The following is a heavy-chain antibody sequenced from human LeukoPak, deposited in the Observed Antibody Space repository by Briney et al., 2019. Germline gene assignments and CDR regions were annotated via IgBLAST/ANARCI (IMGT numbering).Heavy chain of an antibody. D-gene: IGHD3-22*01. V-gene: IGHV4-59*11. CDR3: ARGYDSSAYYPFNY. CDR2: ISDSGST. CDR1: GGSLSTHH. Sequence: SETLSLTCVVSGGSLSTHHWSWIRQSPGRGLEWIGYISDSGSTNYNPSLKSRVTISVHTSKNQFSLMLSSVTAADTAVYYCARGYDSSAYYPFNYWGQGTLVTVSS. J-gene: IGHJ4*02.